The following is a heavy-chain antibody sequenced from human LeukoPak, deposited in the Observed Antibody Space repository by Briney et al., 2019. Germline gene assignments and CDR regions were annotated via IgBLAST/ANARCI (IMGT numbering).Heavy chain of an antibody. J-gene: IGHJ4*02. Sequence: GGSLRLSCAASGFTFSTYGMHWVRQAPGKGLEWVAVISYDGSKKYYADSVKGRFSISRDNSKNTLYLHMYSLRIEDTDVYYCAKGPGYCTGRSCGTGYWGQGTLVTVSS. CDR1: GFTFSTYG. CDR3: AKGPGYCTGRSCGTGY. D-gene: IGHD2-15*01. CDR2: ISYDGSKK. V-gene: IGHV3-30*19.